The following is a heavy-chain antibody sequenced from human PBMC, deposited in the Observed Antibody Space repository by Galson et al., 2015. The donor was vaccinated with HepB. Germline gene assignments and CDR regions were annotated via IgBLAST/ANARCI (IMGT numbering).Heavy chain of an antibody. D-gene: IGHD3-3*01. CDR2: ISAYNGNT. CDR1: GYTFTSYG. V-gene: IGHV1-18*04. CDR3: ARERTYYDFWSGYYTNYYYYYGMDV. Sequence: QSGAEVKKPGESLKISCKASGYTFTSYGISWVRQAPGQGLEWMGWISAYNGNTNYAQKLQGRVTMTTDTSTSTAYMELRSLRSDDTAVYYCARERTYYDFWSGYYTNYYYYYGMDVWGQGTTVTVSS. J-gene: IGHJ6*02.